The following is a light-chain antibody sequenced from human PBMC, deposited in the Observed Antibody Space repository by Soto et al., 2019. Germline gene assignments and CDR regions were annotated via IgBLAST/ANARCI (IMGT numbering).Light chain of an antibody. Sequence: DIQMTQSPSSLSASVGDRITITCRASQSIRNYVNWYQQKSGEAPKFLMYGTSNLQSGVPSRFIGGGSGTDFTLTIISLQPEDFATYYCLQTYTTPRTFGQGTKVEIK. CDR3: LQTYTTPRT. V-gene: IGKV1-39*01. J-gene: IGKJ1*01. CDR1: QSIRNY. CDR2: GTS.